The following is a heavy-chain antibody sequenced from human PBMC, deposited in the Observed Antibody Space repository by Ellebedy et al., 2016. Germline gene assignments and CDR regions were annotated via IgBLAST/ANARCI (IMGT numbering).Heavy chain of an antibody. V-gene: IGHV3-23*01. CDR2: ITGSGTRT. D-gene: IGHD2-8*01. CDR1: GFTLSSYA. Sequence: GESLKISCAASGFTLSSYAMNWVRQAPGEGLEWVSSITGSGTRTYYADSVKGRFTISRDDSRNTLYLQLNSLRAEDTAIYYCARGGMQYFEYWGQGTLVTVSS. CDR3: ARGGMQYFEY. J-gene: IGHJ4*02.